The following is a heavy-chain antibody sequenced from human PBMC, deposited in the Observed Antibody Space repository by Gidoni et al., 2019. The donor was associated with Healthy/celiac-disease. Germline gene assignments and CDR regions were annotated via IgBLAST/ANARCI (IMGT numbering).Heavy chain of an antibody. CDR2: INPNRCGT. D-gene: IGHD5-18*01. Sequence: QVQLVQSGAEVKKPGASVKVSCKASGYTFTGYYMHWVRQAPGQGLGWMGWINPNRCGTNYAQQFQGRVTMTRDTSISTAYMELSRLRSDDTAVYYCARDPPPQDTAMPHNWFDPWGQGTLVTVSS. CDR1: GYTFTGYY. CDR3: ARDPPPQDTAMPHNWFDP. J-gene: IGHJ5*02. V-gene: IGHV1-2*02.